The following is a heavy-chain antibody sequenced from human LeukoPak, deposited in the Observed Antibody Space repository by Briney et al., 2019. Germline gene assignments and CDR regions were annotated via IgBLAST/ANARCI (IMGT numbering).Heavy chain of an antibody. CDR2: ISYDGSNK. J-gene: IGHJ5*01. V-gene: IGHV3-30*18. Sequence: PGGSLRLSCAASGFTFSSYGMHWVRQAPGKGLEWVAVISYDGSNKYYADSVKGRFTISRDNSKNTLYLQMSSLRAEDTAVYYCANDVLPDGGRAAVANWFDSWGQGTLVTVSS. CDR3: ANDVLPDGGRAAVANWFDS. CDR1: GFTFSSYG. D-gene: IGHD6-19*01.